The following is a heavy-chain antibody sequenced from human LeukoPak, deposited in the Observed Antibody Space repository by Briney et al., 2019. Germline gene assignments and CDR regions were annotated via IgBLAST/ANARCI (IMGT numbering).Heavy chain of an antibody. CDR3: AKIQQLARNYFDY. D-gene: IGHD6-13*01. J-gene: IGHJ4*02. CDR2: ISGSGGST. CDR1: GFTFSSYA. V-gene: IGHV3-23*01. Sequence: GGSLRLSCAASGFTFSSYAMSWVRQAPGKGLEWVSGISGSGGSTYYADSVKGRFTISRDNSKNTLYLQMNSLRPEDTAVYYCAKIQQLARNYFDYWGQGTLVTVSS.